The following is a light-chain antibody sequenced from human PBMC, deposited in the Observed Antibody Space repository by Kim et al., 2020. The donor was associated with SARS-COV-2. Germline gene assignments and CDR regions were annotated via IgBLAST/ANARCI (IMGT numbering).Light chain of an antibody. Sequence: PGRTVTLPCDSSTGAVTSGHFPYWFQQKPGQAPRTLIYDTGNRHSWTPARFSGSLLGGKAALTLSAAQAEDEADYYCLLSYSDSRVFGGGTQLTVL. CDR1: TGAVTSGHF. J-gene: IGLJ2*01. CDR3: LLSYSDSRV. V-gene: IGLV7-46*01. CDR2: DTG.